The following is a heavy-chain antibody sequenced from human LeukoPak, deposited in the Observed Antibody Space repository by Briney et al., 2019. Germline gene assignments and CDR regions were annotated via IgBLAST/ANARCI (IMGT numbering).Heavy chain of an antibody. CDR3: AKFLPTHIVVANYYFDY. Sequence: PGGSLRLCCAASGFTCSSYAMRWVRQAPGNELEWVSAISGSGGSTYYADSMKGRFTISRDNSKNTLYLQMNSLRAEDTAVYYCAKFLPTHIVVANYYFDYWGQGTLVTVSS. V-gene: IGHV3-23*01. D-gene: IGHD2-21*01. J-gene: IGHJ4*02. CDR1: GFTCSSYA. CDR2: ISGSGGST.